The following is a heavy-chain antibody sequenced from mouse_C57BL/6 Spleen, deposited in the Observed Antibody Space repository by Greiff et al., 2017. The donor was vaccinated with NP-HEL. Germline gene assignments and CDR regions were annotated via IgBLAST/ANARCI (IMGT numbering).Heavy chain of an antibody. V-gene: IGHV1-62-2*01. D-gene: IGHD2-2*01. CDR2: FYPGSGSI. J-gene: IGHJ3*01. CDR1: GYTFTEYT. Sequence: LVESGAELVKPGASVKLSCKASGYTFTEYTIHWVKQRSGQGLEWIGWFYPGSGSIKYNEKFKDKATLTADKSSSTVYMELSRLTSEDSAVYFCARHEEGVGIDYGYDGAWFAYWGQGTLVTVSA. CDR3: ARHEEGVGIDYGYDGAWFAY.